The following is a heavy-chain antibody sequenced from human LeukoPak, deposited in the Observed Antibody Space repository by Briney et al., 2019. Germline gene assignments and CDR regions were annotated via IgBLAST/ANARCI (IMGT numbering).Heavy chain of an antibody. D-gene: IGHD3-16*01. Sequence: PGGSLRLSCAATGFAFRSYAMSWVRQAPGKGLEWVANIKQEGSARYYVDSVTGRFTISRDNAMNSLYLQMNSLRAEDTAVYYCARERFYEDWFDPWGQGTLVTVSS. J-gene: IGHJ5*02. CDR3: ARERFYEDWFDP. V-gene: IGHV3-7*01. CDR1: GFAFRSYA. CDR2: IKQEGSAR.